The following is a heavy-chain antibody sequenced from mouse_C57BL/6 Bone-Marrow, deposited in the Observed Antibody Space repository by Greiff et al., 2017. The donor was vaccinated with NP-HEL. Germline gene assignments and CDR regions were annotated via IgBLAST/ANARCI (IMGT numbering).Heavy chain of an antibody. V-gene: IGHV1-81*01. J-gene: IGHJ1*03. Sequence: VQLQQSGAELARPGASVKLSCKASGYTFTSYGISWVKQRTGQGLEWIGEIYPRSGNTYYNEKFKGKATLTADKSSSTAYMELRSLTSEDSAVYFCARGGYGNYGYFDVWGTGTTVTVSS. CDR3: ARGGYGNYGYFDV. D-gene: IGHD2-1*01. CDR1: GYTFTSYG. CDR2: IYPRSGNT.